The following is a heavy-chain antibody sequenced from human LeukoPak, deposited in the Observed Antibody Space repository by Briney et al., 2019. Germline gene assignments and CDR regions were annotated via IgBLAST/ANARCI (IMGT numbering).Heavy chain of an antibody. CDR3: AREGGGITMMGGYYFDY. D-gene: IGHD3-22*01. CDR2: IIPILGIA. V-gene: IGHV1-69*04. J-gene: IGHJ4*02. CDR1: GGTFSSYT. Sequence: ASVKVSCKASGGTFSSYTISWVRQAPGQGLEWMGRIIPILGIANYAQKFQGRVTITADKSTSTAYMVLSSLRSEDTAVYYCAREGGGITMMGGYYFDYWGQGTLVTVSS.